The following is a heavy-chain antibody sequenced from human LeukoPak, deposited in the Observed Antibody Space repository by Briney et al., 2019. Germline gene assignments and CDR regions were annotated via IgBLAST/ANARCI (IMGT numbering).Heavy chain of an antibody. CDR1: GFTFSTYA. Sequence: GGSLRLSCAASGFTFSTYAMSWVRQAPGKGLEWVSAISGAGFSTNYADSVKGRFTISRDNSKNTLSLQMNSLRAEDTAVYYCANGGPQYYDFWSGWSEIYYFDYWGQGTLVTVSS. J-gene: IGHJ4*02. D-gene: IGHD3-3*01. CDR2: ISGAGFST. V-gene: IGHV3-23*01. CDR3: ANGGPQYYDFWSGWSEIYYFDY.